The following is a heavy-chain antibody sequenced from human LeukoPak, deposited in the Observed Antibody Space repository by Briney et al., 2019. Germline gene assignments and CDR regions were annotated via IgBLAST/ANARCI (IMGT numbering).Heavy chain of an antibody. V-gene: IGHV3-33*01. Sequence: GGSLRLSCAASGFTFSNYGMHWVRQAPGKGLEWVAVIWYDGSNKYYADSVKGRFTISRDNSKNTLYLQMNSLRAEDTAVYYCARDSSYYYYGMDVWGQGTTVTVSS. D-gene: IGHD6-6*01. CDR2: IWYDGSNK. CDR1: GFTFSNYG. J-gene: IGHJ6*02. CDR3: ARDSSYYYYGMDV.